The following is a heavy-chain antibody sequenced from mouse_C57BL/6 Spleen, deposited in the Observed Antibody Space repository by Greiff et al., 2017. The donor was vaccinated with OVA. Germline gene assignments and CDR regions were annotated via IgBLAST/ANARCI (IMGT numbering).Heavy chain of an antibody. CDR1: GYAFSSSW. J-gene: IGHJ2*01. CDR3: ARGGFSNYYYFDY. Sequence: VQLQQSGPELVKPGASVKISCKASGYAFSSSWMNWVKQRPGKGLEWIGRIYPGDGDTNYNGKFKGKATLTADKSSSTAYMQLSSLTSEDSAVYFCARGGFSNYYYFDYWGQGTTLTVSS. CDR2: IYPGDGDT. V-gene: IGHV1-82*01. D-gene: IGHD2-5*01.